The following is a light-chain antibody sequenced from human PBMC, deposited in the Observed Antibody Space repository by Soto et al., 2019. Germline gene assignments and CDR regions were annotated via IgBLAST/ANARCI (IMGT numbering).Light chain of an antibody. Sequence: QSALTQPASVSGSPGQSITISCTGTSSDIGAHDYVSWYRQHPGKAPKLLIYEVTNRPSGVSPRFSGSKSANTASLTISGLQVEDEADYYCSSHTISASVVFGGGTKLTVL. CDR3: SSHTISASVV. CDR2: EVT. CDR1: SSDIGAHDY. V-gene: IGLV2-14*01. J-gene: IGLJ2*01.